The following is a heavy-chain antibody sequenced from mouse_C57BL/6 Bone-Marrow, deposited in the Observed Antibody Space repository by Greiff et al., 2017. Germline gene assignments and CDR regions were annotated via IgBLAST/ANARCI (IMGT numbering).Heavy chain of an antibody. J-gene: IGHJ4*01. Sequence: EVKLEESGPGLVKPSQSLSLTCTVTGYSITSDYAWNWIRQFPGKKLEWMGYINDSGTTSYNPSLKSRISITRDSSKNPIFLQLNSMNSEDTATYFCAKYGIYPYDGLDNWGQGTSVTVSS. CDR3: AKYGIYPYDGLDN. D-gene: IGHD2-1*01. CDR2: INDSGTT. CDR1: GYSITSDYA. V-gene: IGHV3-2*02.